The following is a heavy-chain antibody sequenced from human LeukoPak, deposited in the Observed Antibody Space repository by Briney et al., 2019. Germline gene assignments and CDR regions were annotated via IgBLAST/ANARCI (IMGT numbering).Heavy chain of an antibody. D-gene: IGHD1-26*01. V-gene: IGHV3-23*01. CDR1: GFTFDDYA. CDR2: ISGGGGST. J-gene: IGHJ4*02. Sequence: PGRSLRLSCAASGFTFDDYAMHWVRQAPGKGLEWVSAISGGGGSTYYADSVKGRFTISRDNSKNTLYLQMNSLRAEDTAVYYCAKDKQWAFDHWGQGTLVTVSS. CDR3: AKDKQWAFDH.